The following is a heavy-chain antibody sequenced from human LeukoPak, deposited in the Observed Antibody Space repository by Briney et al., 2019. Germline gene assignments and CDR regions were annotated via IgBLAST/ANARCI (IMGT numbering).Heavy chain of an antibody. CDR2: IIPIFGTA. Sequence: SVKVSCKASAGTFSSYAVSWVRQASGQGLEWMGGIIPIFGTANYAQKFQGRVTITTDESTSTAYMELSSLRSEDTAVYYCARDLGYHPHYYDSSGYYYWGQGTLVTVSS. D-gene: IGHD3-22*01. CDR3: ARDLGYHPHYYDSSGYYY. J-gene: IGHJ4*02. V-gene: IGHV1-69*05. CDR1: AGTFSSYA.